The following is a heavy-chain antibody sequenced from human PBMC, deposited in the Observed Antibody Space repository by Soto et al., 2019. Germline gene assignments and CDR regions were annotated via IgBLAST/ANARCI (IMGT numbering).Heavy chain of an antibody. J-gene: IGHJ3*02. Sequence: PSETLSLTCTVSGGSISSYYWSWIRQPPGKGLEWIGYIYYSGSTNYNPSLKSRVTISVDTSKNQFSLKLSSVTAADTAVYYCARVYSGYDPRLDAFDIWGQGTMVTVSS. CDR2: IYYSGST. V-gene: IGHV4-59*08. CDR3: ARVYSGYDPRLDAFDI. CDR1: GGSISSYY. D-gene: IGHD5-12*01.